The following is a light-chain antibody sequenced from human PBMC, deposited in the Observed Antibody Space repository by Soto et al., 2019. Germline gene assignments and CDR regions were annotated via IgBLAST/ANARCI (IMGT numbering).Light chain of an antibody. CDR2: GAS. CDR3: QQYNTWPRT. Sequence: VLTQSPDTLSLPPGERATLSXRASQSISSYLAWYQPKPGQAPRLLIYGASTRATDIPGRFSGGGSGTEFTLTISSLKYEDFAIYLCQQYNTWPRTFGQGTKVDIK. J-gene: IGKJ1*01. V-gene: IGKV3-15*01. CDR1: QSISSY.